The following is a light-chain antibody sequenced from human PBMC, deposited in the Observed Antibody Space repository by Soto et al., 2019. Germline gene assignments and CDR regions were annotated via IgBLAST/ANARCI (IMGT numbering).Light chain of an antibody. V-gene: IGKV3-15*01. CDR2: GAS. Sequence: EIALTQSPATLSVSPGETATLSCRASQNVFNNLAWYQVKPGQAPRLLIYGASTRATGIPVRFSGSGSGTDFTLTIHSLQSEDFAVYYCKQYNKWLTFGGGTKVDSK. J-gene: IGKJ4*01. CDR3: KQYNKWLT. CDR1: QNVFNN.